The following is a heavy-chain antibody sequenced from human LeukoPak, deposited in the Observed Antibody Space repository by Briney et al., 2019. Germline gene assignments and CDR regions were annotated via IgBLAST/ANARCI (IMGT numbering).Heavy chain of an antibody. D-gene: IGHD6-19*01. CDR3: ARAPRPGIAVAGHFGY. CDR1: GYTFTGYY. Sequence: ASVTVSCKASGYTFTGYYMHWVRQAPGQGLEWMGWINPNSGGTNYAQKFQGRVTMTRDTSISTAYMELSRLRSDDTAVYYCARAPRPGIAVAGHFGYWGQGTLVTVSS. V-gene: IGHV1-2*02. J-gene: IGHJ4*02. CDR2: INPNSGGT.